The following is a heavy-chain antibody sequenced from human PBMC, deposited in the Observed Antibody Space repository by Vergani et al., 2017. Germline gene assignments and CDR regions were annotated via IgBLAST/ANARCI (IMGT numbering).Heavy chain of an antibody. CDR2: INHSGST. CDR1: GGSFSGYY. J-gene: IGHJ4*02. V-gene: IGHV4-34*01. Sequence: QVQLQQWGAGLLKPSETLSLTCAVYGGSFSGYYWSWIRQPPGKGLEWIGEINHSGSTNYNPSLKSRVTISVDTSKNQFSLKLSSVTAADTAVYYCALVPRTKPGDEGGQGTLVTVSS. CDR3: ALVPRTKPGDE. D-gene: IGHD3-10*01.